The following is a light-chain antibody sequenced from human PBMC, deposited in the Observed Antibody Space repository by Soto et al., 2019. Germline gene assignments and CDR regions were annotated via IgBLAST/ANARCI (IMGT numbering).Light chain of an antibody. CDR3: CSYAGGYTHV. J-gene: IGLJ1*01. V-gene: IGLV2-11*01. Sequence: QSLLTQPRSVSGSPGQSVTSSCTGTRSDIGGYNFVSWYQQHPGQAPKLIIYDVIKRPSGVPDRFSGSKSGNTASLTIYGLQAEDEADYYCCSYAGGYTHVFGTGTKVTVL. CDR1: RSDIGGYNF. CDR2: DVI.